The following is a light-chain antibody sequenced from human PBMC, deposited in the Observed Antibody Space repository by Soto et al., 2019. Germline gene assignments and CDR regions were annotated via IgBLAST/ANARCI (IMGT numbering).Light chain of an antibody. J-gene: IGLJ1*01. CDR2: EVN. CDR3: SSYAGINNLGV. Sequence: QSVLTQPASATGSPGQSVTISCTGTSSDVGGYKYVSWYQQHPGKAPKLMIFEVNKRPSGVPDRFSGSKSGNTASLTVSGLQAEDEADYYCSSYAGINNLGVFGTGTKLTV. V-gene: IGLV2-8*01. CDR1: SSDVGGYKY.